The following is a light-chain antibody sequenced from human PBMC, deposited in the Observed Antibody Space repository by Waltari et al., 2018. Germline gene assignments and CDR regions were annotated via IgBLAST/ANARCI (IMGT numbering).Light chain of an antibody. CDR2: DAS. J-gene: IGLJ2*01. Sequence: QSALTQPRSVSGSPGPSVTLSCTGTTSDVGGYNYVSWYQPHPGKAPKLMMYDASKRPSGVPDRFSGSKSGNTASLTISGLQAEDEADYYCCSYAGSYVVFGGGTKLTVL. CDR1: TSDVGGYNY. CDR3: CSYAGSYVV. V-gene: IGLV2-11*01.